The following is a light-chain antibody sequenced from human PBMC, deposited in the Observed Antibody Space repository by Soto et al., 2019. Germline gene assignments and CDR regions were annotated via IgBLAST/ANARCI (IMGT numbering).Light chain of an antibody. CDR1: QSVSSSY. V-gene: IGKV3-20*01. CDR2: GAS. Sequence: EIVMTQSPCTLSLSPGERAILSCRAIQSVSSSYLAWYQQKPGQAPRLLIYGASSRATGIPDRFSGSGSGTDITLTISRLEPEDFALYYGQQYGSSPFTFGPGTKVDIK. J-gene: IGKJ3*01. CDR3: QQYGSSPFT.